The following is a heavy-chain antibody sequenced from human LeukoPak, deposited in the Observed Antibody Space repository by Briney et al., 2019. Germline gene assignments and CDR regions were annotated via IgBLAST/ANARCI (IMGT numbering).Heavy chain of an antibody. J-gene: IGHJ4*02. Sequence: GGSLRLSCAASGFTFSSFAMSWVRRAPGKGLEWVSGISGSGDTYYADSVKGRFTISRDNSKNTLYLQMNSLRADDTAVYYCAKESGYYYEYFEYWGQGTLVTVSS. D-gene: IGHD3-22*01. CDR2: ISGSGDT. V-gene: IGHV3-23*01. CDR1: GFTFSSFA. CDR3: AKESGYYYEYFEY.